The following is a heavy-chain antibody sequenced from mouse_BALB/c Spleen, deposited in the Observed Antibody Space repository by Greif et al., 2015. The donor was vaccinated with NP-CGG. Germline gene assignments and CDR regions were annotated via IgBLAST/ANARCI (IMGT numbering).Heavy chain of an antibody. Sequence: VHLVESGPGLVAPSQSLSITCTVSGFSLTSYGVHWVRQPPGKGLEWPGVIWAGGGTNYNSAFMSRLSISKDNSKSQVFLKMNSLQTDDTAMYYCARGGGTWYFDVWGAGTTVTVSS. J-gene: IGHJ1*01. CDR3: ARGGGTWYFDV. V-gene: IGHV2-9*02. CDR1: GFSLTSYG. D-gene: IGHD4-1*01. CDR2: IWAGGGT.